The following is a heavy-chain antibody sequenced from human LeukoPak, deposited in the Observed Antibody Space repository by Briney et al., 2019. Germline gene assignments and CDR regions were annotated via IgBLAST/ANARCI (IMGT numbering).Heavy chain of an antibody. V-gene: IGHV3-30*02. J-gene: IGHJ2*01. CDR2: IRYDGSNK. Sequence: GGSLRLSCAASRFTFNMYWMSWVRQAPGKGLEWVAFIRYDGSNKYYADSVKGRFTISRDNSKNTLYLQMNSLRAEDTAVYYCARIAGYCSGGSCQDYNFDLWGRGTLVTVSS. D-gene: IGHD2-15*01. CDR3: ARIAGYCSGGSCQDYNFDL. CDR1: RFTFNMYW.